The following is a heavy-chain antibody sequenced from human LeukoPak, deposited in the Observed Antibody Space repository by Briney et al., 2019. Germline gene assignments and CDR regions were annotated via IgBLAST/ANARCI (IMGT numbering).Heavy chain of an antibody. Sequence: PSETLSLXCTVSGYSISSGYYWGWIRQPPGKGLEWIGSIYHSGSTYYNPSLKSRVTISVDTSKNQFSLKLSSVTAADTAVYYCARSTIFGVPDYWGQGTLVTVSS. J-gene: IGHJ4*02. CDR2: IYHSGST. CDR1: GYSISSGYY. CDR3: ARSTIFGVPDY. D-gene: IGHD3-3*01. V-gene: IGHV4-38-2*02.